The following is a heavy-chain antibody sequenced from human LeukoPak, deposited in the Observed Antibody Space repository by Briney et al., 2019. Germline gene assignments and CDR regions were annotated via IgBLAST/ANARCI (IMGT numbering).Heavy chain of an antibody. V-gene: IGHV4-59*08. D-gene: IGHD5-24*01. CDR1: GGSISSYY. CDR2: IYDSGST. Sequence: PSETLSLTCTVSGGSISSYYWSWIRMPPGQGLEWNGYIYDSGSTNYNPSLKSRVTISVDTSKNQSSLNLNSVTVADPAFYYCARSRDGWSQFDHWGQGTLVTVSS. J-gene: IGHJ4*02. CDR3: ARSRDGWSQFDH.